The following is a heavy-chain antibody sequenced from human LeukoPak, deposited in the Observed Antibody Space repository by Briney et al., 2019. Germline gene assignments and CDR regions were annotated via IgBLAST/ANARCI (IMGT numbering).Heavy chain of an antibody. CDR3: ARVVNRRVYGGYYYYYYMDV. Sequence: SVKVSCKASGGTFSSYAISWVRQAPGQGLEWMGRIIPIFGIANYAQKFQGRVTITTDESTSTAYMELSSLRSEDTAVYYCARVVNRRVYGGYYYYYYMDVWGKGTTVTVSS. J-gene: IGHJ6*03. V-gene: IGHV1-69*05. D-gene: IGHD4-23*01. CDR1: GGTFSSYA. CDR2: IIPIFGIA.